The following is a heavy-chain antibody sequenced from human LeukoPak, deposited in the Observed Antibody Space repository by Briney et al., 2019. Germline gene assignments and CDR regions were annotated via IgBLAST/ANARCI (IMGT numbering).Heavy chain of an antibody. V-gene: IGHV3-23*01. Sequence: GGSLRLSCVDSGFTFTNAWMSWVRQAPGKGLEWVSAISGSGGSTYYADSVKGRFTISRDNSKNTLYLQMNSLRAEDTAVYYCAKDQSGYNHYFDYWGQGTLVTVSS. J-gene: IGHJ4*02. CDR2: ISGSGGST. CDR3: AKDQSGYNHYFDY. CDR1: GFTFTNAW. D-gene: IGHD3-3*01.